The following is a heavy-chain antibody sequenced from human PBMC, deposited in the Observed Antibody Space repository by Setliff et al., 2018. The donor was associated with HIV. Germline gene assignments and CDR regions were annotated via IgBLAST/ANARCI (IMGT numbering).Heavy chain of an antibody. J-gene: IGHJ6*03. Sequence: SETLSLTCTVSGGSIYGSDYYWGWIRQPPGKGLESIGSIYYSGSTYYKPSLKSRVTISVDTSKNQFSLKLSSVTAADTAVYYCARSRPRSMDFYMDVWGKGTTVTVSS. D-gene: IGHD2-8*01. CDR2: IYYSGST. CDR1: GGSIYGSDYY. V-gene: IGHV4-39*01. CDR3: ARSRPRSMDFYMDV.